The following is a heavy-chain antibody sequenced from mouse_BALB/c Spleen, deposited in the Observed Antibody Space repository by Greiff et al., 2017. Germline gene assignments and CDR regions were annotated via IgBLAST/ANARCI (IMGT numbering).Heavy chain of an antibody. CDR2: INPNNGGT. Sequence: EVQRVESGPELVKPGASVKIPCKASGYTFTDYNMDWVKQSHGKSLEWIGDINPNNGGTIYNQKFKGKATLTVDKSSSTAYMELRSLTSEDTAVYYCARTPLYYDYDYFDYWGQGTTLTVSS. D-gene: IGHD2-4*01. CDR3: ARTPLYYDYDYFDY. J-gene: IGHJ2*01. V-gene: IGHV1-18*01. CDR1: GYTFTDYN.